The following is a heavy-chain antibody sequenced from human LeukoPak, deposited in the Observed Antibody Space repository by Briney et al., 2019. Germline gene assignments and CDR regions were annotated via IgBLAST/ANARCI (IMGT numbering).Heavy chain of an antibody. Sequence: ASVKVSCKASGYTFTSYGISWVRQAPGQGLEWMGWIIAYNGNTNYAQKLQGRVTMTTDTSTSTAYMELRSLRSDGTAVYYCARDLKMGYSSGRYSWGTGSSNDYWGLGTLVTVSS. CDR1: GYTFTSYG. CDR3: ARDLKMGYSSGRYSWGTGSSNDY. V-gene: IGHV1-18*01. CDR2: IIAYNGNT. J-gene: IGHJ4*02. D-gene: IGHD6-19*01.